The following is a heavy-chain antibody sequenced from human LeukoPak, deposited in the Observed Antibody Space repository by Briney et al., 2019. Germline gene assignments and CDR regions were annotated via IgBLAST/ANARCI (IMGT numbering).Heavy chain of an antibody. CDR2: INPNSGGT. V-gene: IGHV1-2*02. CDR1: GYTFTGYY. Sequence: ASVKVSCKASGYTFTGYYMHWVRQAPGQGLEWMGWINPNSGGTNYAQKFQGRVTMTRDTSISTAYMELGRLRSDDTAVYYCARDSGVIAVALYYFDYWGQGTLVTVSS. J-gene: IGHJ4*02. CDR3: ARDSGVIAVALYYFDY. D-gene: IGHD6-19*01.